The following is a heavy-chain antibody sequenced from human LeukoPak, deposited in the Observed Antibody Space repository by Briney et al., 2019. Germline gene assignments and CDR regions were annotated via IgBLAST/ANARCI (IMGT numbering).Heavy chain of an antibody. CDR2: FHHSGKT. J-gene: IGHJ4*02. CDR1: GFSISNGYY. D-gene: IGHD3-22*01. CDR3: ARSKGLNYESGGYFDY. Sequence: PSETLSLTCTVSGFSISNGYYWGWIRQPPGKGLEWIGNFHHSGKTFYNPSLMSRVTVSVDTSKNQFSLKLNSVTAADTAVYFCARSKGLNYESGGYFDYWGQGTLVTLSS. V-gene: IGHV4-38-2*02.